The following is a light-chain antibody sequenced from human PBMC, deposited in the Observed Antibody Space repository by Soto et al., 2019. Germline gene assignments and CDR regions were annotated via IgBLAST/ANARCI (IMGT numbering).Light chain of an antibody. J-gene: IGKJ1*01. CDR2: WAS. Sequence: DIVMTQSPDSLAVSLGERATINCKSSQSVLYNSNNKNYLAWYQQKPGQPPKLLIYWASTRASGVPDRFSGSGSGTDFTLTISSLQAEDVAVYYCQQYHTTPWTFGQWTKVGIK. CDR1: QSVLYNSNNKNY. V-gene: IGKV4-1*01. CDR3: QQYHTTPWT.